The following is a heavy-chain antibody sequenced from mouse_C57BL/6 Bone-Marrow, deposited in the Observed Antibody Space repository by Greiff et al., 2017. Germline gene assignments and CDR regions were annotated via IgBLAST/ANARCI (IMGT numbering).Heavy chain of an antibody. CDR2: IDPSDSYT. Sequence: QVQLQQPGAELVKPGASVKLSCKASGYTFTSYWMQWVNQRPGQGLEWIGDIDPSDSYTNYNQKFKGKATLTVDTSSSTAYMQLSSLTAEDSAVYYCAREGRWYFDVWGKGTTVTVSS. J-gene: IGHJ1*03. CDR3: AREGRWYFDV. V-gene: IGHV1-50*01. CDR1: GYTFTSYW.